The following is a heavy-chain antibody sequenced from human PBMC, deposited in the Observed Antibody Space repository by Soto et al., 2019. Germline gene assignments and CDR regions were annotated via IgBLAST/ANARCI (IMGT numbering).Heavy chain of an antibody. V-gene: IGHV4-59*01. D-gene: IGHD6-25*01. CDR2: VYFSGNT. J-gene: IGHJ5*02. CDR1: GGSLSSYY. CDR3: GSVRPSGYVLS. Sequence: SETLSLTCTVSGGSLSSYYWTWIRQSPGKGLEWIGYVYFSGNTNYNPSLKSRVTISIDTSKNQFSLRLASVTAADTAFYYCGSVRPSGYVLSWGQGTLVTAPQ.